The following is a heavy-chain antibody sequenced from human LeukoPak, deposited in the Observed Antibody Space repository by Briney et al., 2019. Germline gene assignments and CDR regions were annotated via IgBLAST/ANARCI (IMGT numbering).Heavy chain of an antibody. CDR3: SRDRGVRGDIITDYFDQ. D-gene: IGHD3-10*01. CDR1: GFTFSHYG. V-gene: IGHV3-33*01. CDR2: TWNGKNDK. Sequence: GGSLRLSCATSGFTFSHYGGHWVPKPPGKGLGWVAVTWNGKNDKYYADSVEGRFTISRDESKNPMYLQMSGLRAEDTAVYFCSRDRGVRGDIITDYFDQWGQGTLVTVSS. J-gene: IGHJ4*02.